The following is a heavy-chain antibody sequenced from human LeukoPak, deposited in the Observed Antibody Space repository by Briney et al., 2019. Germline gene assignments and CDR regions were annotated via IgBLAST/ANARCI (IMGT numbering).Heavy chain of an antibody. V-gene: IGHV3-23*01. Sequence: GGSLRLTCAASGFTFSSYAMNWVRQAPGKGLQWVSVISTTSLNTYYADSVKGRFTISRDNSKNTLFLQMNSLRAEDTAVYYCAKGTYSSSPRDYWGQGTLVTVSS. CDR2: ISTTSLNT. CDR3: AKGTYSSSPRDY. D-gene: IGHD6-6*01. CDR1: GFTFSSYA. J-gene: IGHJ4*02.